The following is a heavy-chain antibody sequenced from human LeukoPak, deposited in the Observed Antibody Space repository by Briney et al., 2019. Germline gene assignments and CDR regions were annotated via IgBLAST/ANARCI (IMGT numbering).Heavy chain of an antibody. CDR3: ARDYPGIAAAGTRGAFDI. CDR1: GYTFTSYG. V-gene: IGHV1-2*02. J-gene: IGHJ3*02. CDR2: INPNSGGT. Sequence: ASVKVSCKASGYTFTSYGISWVRQAPGQGLEWMGWINPNSGGTNYAQKFQGRVTMTRDTSISTAYMELSRLRSDDTAVYYCARDYPGIAAAGTRGAFDIWGQGTMVTVSS. D-gene: IGHD6-13*01.